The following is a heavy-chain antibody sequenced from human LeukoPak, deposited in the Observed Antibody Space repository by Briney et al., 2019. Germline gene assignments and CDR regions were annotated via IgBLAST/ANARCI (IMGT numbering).Heavy chain of an antibody. V-gene: IGHV3-33*01. CDR1: GFTFSSYG. CDR2: IWYDGSNK. J-gene: IGHJ4*02. CDR3: ASPRDGFYYFDY. Sequence: GGSLRLSCAASGFTFSSYGMHWVRQAPGKGLEWVAVIWYDGSNKYYADSVKGRFTISRDNSKNTLYPQMNSLRAEDTALYYCASPRDGFYYFDYWGQGTLVTVSS. D-gene: IGHD5-24*01.